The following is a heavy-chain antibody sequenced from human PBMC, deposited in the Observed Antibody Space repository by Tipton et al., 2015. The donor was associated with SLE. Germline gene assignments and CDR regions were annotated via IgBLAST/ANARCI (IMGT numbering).Heavy chain of an antibody. J-gene: IGHJ3*02. V-gene: IGHV4-39*07. CDR2: IYYSGST. CDR3: ASYGGSSWGDAFDI. D-gene: IGHD6-13*01. Sequence: TLSLTCTVSGGSISSSSYYWGWIRQPPGKGLEWIGSIYYSGSTYYNPSLKSRVTISVDTSKNQFSLQLSSVTAADTAVYYCASYGGSSWGDAFDIWGQGTMVTVSS. CDR1: GGSISSSSYY.